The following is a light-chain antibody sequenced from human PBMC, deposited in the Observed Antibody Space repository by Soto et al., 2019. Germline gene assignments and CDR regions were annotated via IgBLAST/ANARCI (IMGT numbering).Light chain of an antibody. Sequence: DIQMTQSPSSVSASVGDRVTITCRASQGISNWLAWYQQKPAKAPKLLIYAASNLQSGVPSRFSGSGFGTDFILTINILQPEDFATYYCQQDNSIPYTFGQGTKLEIK. CDR3: QQDNSIPYT. CDR2: AAS. V-gene: IGKV1-12*01. CDR1: QGISNW. J-gene: IGKJ2*01.